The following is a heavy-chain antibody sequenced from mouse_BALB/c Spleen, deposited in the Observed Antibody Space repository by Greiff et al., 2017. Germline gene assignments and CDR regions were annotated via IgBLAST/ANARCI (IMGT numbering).Heavy chain of an antibody. J-gene: IGHJ2*01. V-gene: IGHV3-2*02. CDR3: ARDPSYYFDY. CDR2: ISYSGST. CDR1: GYSITSDYA. Sequence: VQLKESGPGLVKPSQSLSLTCTVTGYSITSDYAWNWIRQFPGNKLEWMGYISYSGSTSYNPSLKSRISITRDTSKNQFFLQLNSVTTEDTATYYCARDPSYYFDYWGQGTTLTVSS.